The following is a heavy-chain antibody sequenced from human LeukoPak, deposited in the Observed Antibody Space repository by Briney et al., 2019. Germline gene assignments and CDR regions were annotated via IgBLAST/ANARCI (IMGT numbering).Heavy chain of an antibody. CDR1: GFTFSSYW. Sequence: GGSLRLSCAASGFTFSSYWMHWVRQAPGKGLEWVALIYVGGTKCHADSLKGRFAISSDNSRNMLYLHMSSLTVEDTAVYYCAKGGNYDGSYLAAWFFDFWGRGTLVTVSS. CDR2: IYVGGTK. CDR3: AKGGNYDGSYLAAWFFDF. D-gene: IGHD1-26*01. J-gene: IGHJ2*01. V-gene: IGHV3-53*01.